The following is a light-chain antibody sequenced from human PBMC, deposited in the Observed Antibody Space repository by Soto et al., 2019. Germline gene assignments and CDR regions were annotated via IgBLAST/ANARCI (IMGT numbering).Light chain of an antibody. J-gene: IGLJ2*01. CDR2: SNN. V-gene: IGLV1-44*01. Sequence: QAVVTQPPSASGTPGQRVTISCSGSSSNIGSNTVNWYQQLPGTAPKLLIYSNNQRPSGVPDRISGSKSGTSASLAISGLQSEDEADYYCASWDDSLNGGVVFGGGTKVTVL. CDR1: SSNIGSNT. CDR3: ASWDDSLNGGVV.